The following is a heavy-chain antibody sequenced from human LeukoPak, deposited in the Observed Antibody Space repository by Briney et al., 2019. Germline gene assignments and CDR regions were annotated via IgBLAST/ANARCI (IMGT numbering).Heavy chain of an antibody. J-gene: IGHJ6*02. CDR1: GGSISSGDYY. CDR2: IYYSGST. V-gene: IGHV4-30-4*01. D-gene: IGHD6-13*01. Sequence: PSETLSLTCTVSGGSISSGDYYWSWIRQPPGKGLEWIGYIYYSGSTYYNPSLKSRVTISVDTSKNQFSLKLSSVTAADTAVYYCARTSYSSDYYGMDVWGQGTTVTVS. CDR3: ARTSYSSDYYGMDV.